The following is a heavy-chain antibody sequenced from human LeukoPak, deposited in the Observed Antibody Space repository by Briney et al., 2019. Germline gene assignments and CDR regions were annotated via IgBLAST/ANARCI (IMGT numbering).Heavy chain of an antibody. Sequence: PGGSLRLSCAASGFTFSKYCMSWVPQAPGKGLEWLANINQDGSEIYYVDSVKGRFTISRDNGKNSLYLQINSLRADDTAVYYCARDQGTMIVVRTTTWFFDLWGRGTLVTVSS. CDR1: GFTFSKYC. J-gene: IGHJ2*01. CDR2: INQDGSEI. D-gene: IGHD3-22*01. CDR3: ARDQGTMIVVRTTTWFFDL. V-gene: IGHV3-7*01.